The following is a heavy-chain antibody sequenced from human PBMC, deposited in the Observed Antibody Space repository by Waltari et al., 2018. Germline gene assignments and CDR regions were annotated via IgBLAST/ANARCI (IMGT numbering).Heavy chain of an antibody. CDR2: IHTSGST. J-gene: IGHJ6*03. D-gene: IGHD6-19*01. CDR3: AREFPSAVAGPYYMDV. CDR1: GGSISSYY. V-gene: IGHV4-4*07. Sequence: QVQLQESGPGLVKPSETLSLTCTVSGGSISSYYWTWIRQPAGKGLEWIGRIHTSGSTYCNPSLKRRVTMSVDTSKKQFSLKLSSVTAADTAVYYCAREFPSAVAGPYYMDVWGKGTTVTISS.